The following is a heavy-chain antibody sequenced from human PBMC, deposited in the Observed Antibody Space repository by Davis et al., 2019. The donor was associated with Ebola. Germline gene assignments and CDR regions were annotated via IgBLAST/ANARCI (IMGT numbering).Heavy chain of an antibody. J-gene: IGHJ2*01. CDR3: ARAREVATNWYFDL. CDR1: GYTFTSYD. D-gene: IGHD5-12*01. CDR2: MNPNSGNT. Sequence: AASVKVSCKASGYTFTSYDINWVRQATGQGLEWMGWMNPNSGNTGYAQKFQGRVTMTRNTSISTAYMELSSLRSEDRAVYYCARAREVATNWYFDLWGRGTLVTVSS. V-gene: IGHV1-8*01.